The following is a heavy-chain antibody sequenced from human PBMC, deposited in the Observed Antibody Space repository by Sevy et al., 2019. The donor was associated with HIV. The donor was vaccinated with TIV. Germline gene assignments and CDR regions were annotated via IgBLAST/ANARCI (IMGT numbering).Heavy chain of an antibody. Sequence: SETLSLTCTVSGGSISSYYWSWIRQPAGKGLEWIGRIYTSGSTNYNPSLKSRVTMSVDTSKNQFSLKLSSVTAADTAVYYCAREDGYKSYYYYCMDVWGQGTTVTVSS. CDR2: IYTSGST. V-gene: IGHV4-4*07. J-gene: IGHJ6*02. D-gene: IGHD6-25*01. CDR1: GGSISSYY. CDR3: AREDGYKSYYYYCMDV.